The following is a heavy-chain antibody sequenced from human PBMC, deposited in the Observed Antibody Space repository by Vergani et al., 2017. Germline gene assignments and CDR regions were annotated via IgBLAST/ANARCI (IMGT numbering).Heavy chain of an antibody. CDR2: IIPILGIA. D-gene: IGHD2-15*01. V-gene: IGHV1-69*02. J-gene: IGHJ4*02. CDR1: GGTFSSYT. Sequence: QVQLVQSGAEVEKPGSSVKVSCKASGGTFSSYTITWVRQAPGQGLEWMGRIIPILGIANYAQKFQGRVTITADKSTSTAYMELSSLRSEDTAVYYCARAENYCSGGSCYYYWGQGTLVTVSS. CDR3: ARAENYCSGGSCYYY.